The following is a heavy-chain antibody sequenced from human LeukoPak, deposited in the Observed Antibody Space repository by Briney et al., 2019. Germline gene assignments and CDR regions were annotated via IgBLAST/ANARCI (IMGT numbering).Heavy chain of an antibody. CDR2: IIPILGIA. CDR1: GGTFSSYA. Sequence: ASVKVSCKASGGTFSSYAISWVRQAPGQGLEWMGRIIPILGIANYAQKFQGRVTITADKSTSTAYMELSSLRSEDTAVYYCAKNSCSSPSCSYCAYGGKGTLVTV. D-gene: IGHD2-2*01. V-gene: IGHV1-69*04. CDR3: AKNSCSSPSCSYCAY. J-gene: IGHJ4*02.